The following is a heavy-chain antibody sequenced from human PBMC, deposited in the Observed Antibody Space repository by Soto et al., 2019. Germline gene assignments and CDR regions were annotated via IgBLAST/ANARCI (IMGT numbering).Heavy chain of an antibody. Sequence: PSETLSLTCTVSGGSITNNYWTWIRQTPGKGLEWIGYVYYTGSTNYNPSLKSRVHISIDTSKNEFYLNLTSVTAAETAIYYCARVLPRRYSSWDFDYWGQGTLVTVSS. D-gene: IGHD6-6*01. CDR3: ARVLPRRYSSWDFDY. V-gene: IGHV4-59*12. CDR1: GGSITNNY. J-gene: IGHJ4*02. CDR2: VYYTGST.